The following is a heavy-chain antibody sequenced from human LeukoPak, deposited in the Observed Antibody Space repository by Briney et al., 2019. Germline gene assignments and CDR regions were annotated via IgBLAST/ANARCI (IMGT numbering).Heavy chain of an antibody. D-gene: IGHD2-2*01. J-gene: IGHJ3*02. CDR3: ARDGGLVPSARNVFDI. V-gene: IGHV3-53*01. Sequence: GGSLRLSCAASGFTVSSTYMSWVRQAPGKGLEWVSVIYSGGSTYYADSVKGRFTLSSDNSKNTLYLQMNRLRAEDTAVYHCARDGGLVPSARNVFDIWGQGTMVTVSS. CDR1: GFTVSSTY. CDR2: IYSGGST.